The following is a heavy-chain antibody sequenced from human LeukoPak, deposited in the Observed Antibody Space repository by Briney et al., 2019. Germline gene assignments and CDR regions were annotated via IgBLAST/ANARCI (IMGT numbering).Heavy chain of an antibody. CDR1: GYTFTGCY. Sequence: ASVKVSCKASGYTFTGCYMHWVRQAPGQGLEWMGWINPNSGGTNYAQKFQGRVTMTRDTSISTAYMELSRLRSDDTAVYYCARDSKTPGGYYYYMDVWGKGTTVTVSS. J-gene: IGHJ6*03. CDR2: INPNSGGT. CDR3: ARDSKTPGGYYYYMDV. V-gene: IGHV1-2*02. D-gene: IGHD3-10*01.